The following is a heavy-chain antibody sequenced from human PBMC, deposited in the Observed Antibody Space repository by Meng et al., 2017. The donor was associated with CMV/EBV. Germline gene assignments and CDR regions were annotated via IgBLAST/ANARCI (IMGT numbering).Heavy chain of an antibody. J-gene: IGHJ5*02. CDR3: ARDNWGLGWFDP. Sequence: APLGQSGGGLIQPGASLRLSCAVSGFTVSSNDMSWVRQAPGKGLEWVSVIYSGGSTYYADSVKGRFTISRDNSKNTLYLQMNSLRAEDTAVYYCARDNWGLGWFDPWGQGTLVTVSS. V-gene: IGHV3-53*01. CDR2: IYSGGST. CDR1: GFTVSSND. D-gene: IGHD3-16*01.